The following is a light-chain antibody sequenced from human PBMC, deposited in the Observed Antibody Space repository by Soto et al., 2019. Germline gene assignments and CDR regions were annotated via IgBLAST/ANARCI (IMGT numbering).Light chain of an antibody. CDR2: DVS. J-gene: IGLJ1*01. V-gene: IGLV2-11*01. CDR1: SSDVGGYNY. Sequence: QSALTQPRSVSGSPGRSVTISCTGTSSDVGGYNYVSWYQQHPGKAPKLMIYDVSKRPSGVPDRFSGSKSGNTASLTISGLQAEDDADYYCCSYAGSYTFDYVFGTGTKVTVL. CDR3: CSYAGSYTFDYV.